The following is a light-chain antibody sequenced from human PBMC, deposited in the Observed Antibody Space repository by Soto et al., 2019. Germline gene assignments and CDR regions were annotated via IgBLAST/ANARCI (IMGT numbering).Light chain of an antibody. CDR1: QRIATW. CDR3: QRYNTYPLT. CDR2: KAS. J-gene: IGKJ4*01. Sequence: IPLTHSPSTLSASVLYRVTITCLASQRIATWLAWYQHQPGSAPKFLIYKASSLESGVPSRFSGSGSGTEFTLTISSLQPDDSATYYCQRYNTYPLTFGGGTKVDIK. V-gene: IGKV1-5*03.